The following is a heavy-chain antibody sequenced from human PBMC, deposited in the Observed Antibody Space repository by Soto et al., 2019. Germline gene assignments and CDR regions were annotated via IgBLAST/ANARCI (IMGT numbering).Heavy chain of an antibody. D-gene: IGHD4-17*01. Sequence: SETLSLTCTVSGGSISSGGYYWSWIRQHPGKGLEWIGYIYYSGSTYYNPSLKSRVTISVDTSKNQFSLKLSSVTAADTAVYYCARVRTSYGDYANDYWGQGTLVTVSS. CDR2: IYYSGST. V-gene: IGHV4-31*03. CDR1: GGSISSGGYY. J-gene: IGHJ4*02. CDR3: ARVRTSYGDYANDY.